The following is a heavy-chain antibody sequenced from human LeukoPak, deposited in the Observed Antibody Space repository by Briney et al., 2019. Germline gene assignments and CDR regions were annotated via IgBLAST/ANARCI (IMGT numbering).Heavy chain of an antibody. Sequence: GRSLRLSCAASGFTFSSYGMHWVRQAPGKGLEWVAVIWYDGSNEYYADSVKGRFTISRDNSKNTLYLQMNSLRAEDTAMYYCARDPGGDYWGQGTLVTVSS. CDR2: IWYDGSNE. D-gene: IGHD1-26*01. CDR3: ARDPGGDY. V-gene: IGHV3-33*01. J-gene: IGHJ4*02. CDR1: GFTFSSYG.